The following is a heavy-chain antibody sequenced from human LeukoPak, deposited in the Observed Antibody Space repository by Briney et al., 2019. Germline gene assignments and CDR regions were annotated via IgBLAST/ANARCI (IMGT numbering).Heavy chain of an antibody. CDR3: ARGPPAAGSIYYYYYGMDV. CDR1: GGSFSGYY. D-gene: IGHD6-13*01. J-gene: IGHJ6*02. Sequence: PSETLSLTCAVYGGSFSGYYWSWIRQPPGKGLEWIGEINHSGSTNYNLSLKSRVTISVDTSKNQFSLKLSSVTAADTAVYYCARGPPAAGSIYYYYYGMDVWGQGTTVTVS. V-gene: IGHV4-34*01. CDR2: INHSGST.